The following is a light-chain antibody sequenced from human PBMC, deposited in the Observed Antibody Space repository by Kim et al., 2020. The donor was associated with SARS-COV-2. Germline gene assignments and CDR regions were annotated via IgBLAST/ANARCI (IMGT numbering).Light chain of an antibody. V-gene: IGLV2-14*01. CDR3: SSYTSSSTVL. J-gene: IGLJ2*01. CDR2: DVS. Sequence: QSALTQPASVSGSPGQSITISCTGTSSDVGGFSYVSWYQQYPGKAPKLMIYDVSDRHSGVSNRFSGSKSGNTASLTISGFQAEDEADYYCSSYTSSSTVLFGGGTQLTVL. CDR1: SSDVGGFSY.